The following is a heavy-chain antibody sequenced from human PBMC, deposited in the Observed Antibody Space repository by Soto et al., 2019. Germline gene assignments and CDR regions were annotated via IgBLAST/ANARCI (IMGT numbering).Heavy chain of an antibody. CDR3: ARGMQGIVATILNYYYGMDV. V-gene: IGHV1-2*04. CDR2: INPNSGGT. CDR1: GYTFTGYY. D-gene: IGHD5-12*01. Sequence: ASVKVSCKASGYTFTGYYMHWVRRAPGQGLEWMGWINPNSGGTNYAQKFQGWVTMTRDTSISTAYMELSRLRSDDTAVYYCARGMQGIVATILNYYYGMDVWGQGTTVTVSS. J-gene: IGHJ6*02.